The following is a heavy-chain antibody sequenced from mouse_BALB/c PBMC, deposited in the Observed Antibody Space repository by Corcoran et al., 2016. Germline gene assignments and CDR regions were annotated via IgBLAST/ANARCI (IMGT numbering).Heavy chain of an antibody. CDR3: ARNWDWFFGV. CDR2: IFPRSGST. D-gene: IGHD4-1*01. V-gene: IGHV1-9*01. Sequence: QVQLQQSGAELMKPGASVKISCKATGFTFTSYWIEWVKQRPGHGLEWIGEIFPRSGSTNYNENFKGKATFTADTSSNTAYMQRSSLTSEDSAVYYCARNWDWFFGVWGAGTTVTVSS. CDR1: GFTFTSYW. J-gene: IGHJ1*01.